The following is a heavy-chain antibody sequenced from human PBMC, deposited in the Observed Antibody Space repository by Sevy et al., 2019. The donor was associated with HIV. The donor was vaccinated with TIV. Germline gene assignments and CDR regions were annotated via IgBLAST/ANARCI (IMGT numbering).Heavy chain of an antibody. CDR3: AGHYDFWSGYYTNGADY. J-gene: IGHJ4*02. Sequence: SETLSLTCTVSGGSISGSKYYWGWIRQPPGKGLEWIGSIYSSGSTYYNPSLKSRVTISVDTSKNQFSLKLSSVTAADTAVYYCAGHYDFWSGYYTNGADYWGQGTLVTVSS. V-gene: IGHV4-39*01. CDR2: IYSSGST. D-gene: IGHD3-3*01. CDR1: GGSISGSKYY.